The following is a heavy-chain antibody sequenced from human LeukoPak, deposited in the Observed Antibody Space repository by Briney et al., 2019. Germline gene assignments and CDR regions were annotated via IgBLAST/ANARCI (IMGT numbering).Heavy chain of an antibody. CDR2: ISSSRSYI. CDR1: GFIFRSYS. CDR3: ARDLGGGCFDY. D-gene: IGHD3-16*01. V-gene: IGHV3-21*01. J-gene: IGHJ4*02. Sequence: GGSLRLSCAASGFIFRSYSINWVRQAPGKGLEWVSSISSSRSYIHYADSVKGRFTISRDDAKNSLYLQMSNLRAEDTAVYYCARDLGGGCFDYWGQGTLVTVSS.